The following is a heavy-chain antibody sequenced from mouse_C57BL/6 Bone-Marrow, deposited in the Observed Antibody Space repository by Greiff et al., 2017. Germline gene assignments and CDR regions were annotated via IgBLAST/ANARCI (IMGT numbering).Heavy chain of an antibody. Sequence: VQLKQSGAELVRPGASVKLSCTASGFNIKDDYMHWVKQRPEQGLEWIGWIDPENGDTEYASKFQGKATITADTSSNTAYLQLSSLTSEDTAVYYCTTKGSSPYYFDYWGQGTTLTVSS. CDR2: IDPENGDT. D-gene: IGHD1-1*01. J-gene: IGHJ2*01. CDR3: TTKGSSPYYFDY. CDR1: GFNIKDDY. V-gene: IGHV14-4*01.